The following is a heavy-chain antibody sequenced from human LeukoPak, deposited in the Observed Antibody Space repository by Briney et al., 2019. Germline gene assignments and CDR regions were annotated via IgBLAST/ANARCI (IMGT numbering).Heavy chain of an antibody. J-gene: IGHJ4*02. Sequence: GGSLRLSCAASGFTFSSYSMNWVRQAPGKGLEWVSSISSSSSYIYYADSVKGRFTISRDNAKNSLYLQMNGLRAEDTAVYYCASAPAYDFWSGPRGGYFDYWGQGTLVTVSS. CDR1: GFTFSSYS. CDR3: ASAPAYDFWSGPRGGYFDY. V-gene: IGHV3-21*01. D-gene: IGHD3-3*01. CDR2: ISSSSSYI.